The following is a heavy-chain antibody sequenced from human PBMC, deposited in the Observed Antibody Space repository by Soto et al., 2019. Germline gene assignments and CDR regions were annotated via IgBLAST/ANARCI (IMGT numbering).Heavy chain of an antibody. CDR3: AREPYGDSQYFDY. CDR2: ISGSGDTA. Sequence: GGSLRLSCAASGFTFSFYAMQWVRQAPGKGLEWVSGISGSGDTAHSADSVKGRFTISRDNSKKTLYLQANSLRAEDTAVYYCAREPYGDSQYFDYWGQGT. D-gene: IGHD2-21*02. CDR1: GFTFSFYA. J-gene: IGHJ4*02. V-gene: IGHV3-23*01.